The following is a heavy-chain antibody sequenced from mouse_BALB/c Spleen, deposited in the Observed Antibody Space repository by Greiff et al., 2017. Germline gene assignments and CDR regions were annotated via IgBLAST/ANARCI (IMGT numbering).Heavy chain of an antibody. V-gene: IGHV1-69*02. CDR3: ARGRPSYGYYGPFAY. CDR1: GYTFTSYW. D-gene: IGHD2-3*01. CDR2: IDPSDSYT. Sequence: QVQLQQPGAELVKPGASVKLSCKASGYTFTSYWMHWVKQRPGQGLEWIGEIDPSDSYTNYNQKFKGKATLTVDKSSSTAYMQLSSLTSEDSAVYYCARGRPSYGYYGPFAYWGQGTGHCLC. J-gene: IGHJ3*01.